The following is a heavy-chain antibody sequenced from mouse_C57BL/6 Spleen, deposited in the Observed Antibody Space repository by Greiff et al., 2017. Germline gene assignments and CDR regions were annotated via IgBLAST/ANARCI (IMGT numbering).Heavy chain of an antibody. D-gene: IGHD1-1*01. CDR3: AREDYYYGSSDWYFDV. Sequence: VQLVESGPELVKPGASVKISCKASGYAFSSSWMNWVKQRPGKGLEWIGRIYPGDGDTNYNGKFKGKATLTADKSSSTAYMQLSSLTSEDSAVYFCAREDYYYGSSDWYFDVWGTGTTVTVSS. J-gene: IGHJ1*03. V-gene: IGHV1-82*01. CDR1: GYAFSSSW. CDR2: IYPGDGDT.